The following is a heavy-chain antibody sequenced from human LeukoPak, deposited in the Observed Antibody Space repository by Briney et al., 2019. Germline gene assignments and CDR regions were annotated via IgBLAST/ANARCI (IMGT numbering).Heavy chain of an antibody. CDR2: INPNSGGT. CDR1: GYTFTGYY. D-gene: IGHD3-22*01. CDR3: AAQGSYDSSGPFDY. V-gene: IGHV1-2*06. J-gene: IGHJ4*02. Sequence: ASVKVSCKASGYTFTGYYMHWVRQAPGQGLEWMGRINPNSGGTNYAQKFQERVTITRDMSTSTAYMELSSLRSEDTAVYYCAAQGSYDSSGPFDYWGQGTLVTVSS.